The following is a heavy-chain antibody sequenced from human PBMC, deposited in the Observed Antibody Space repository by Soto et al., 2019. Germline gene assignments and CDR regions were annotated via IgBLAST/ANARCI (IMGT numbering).Heavy chain of an antibody. CDR1: GDSVRNQY. CDR3: GRLEGLATISYYFDY. Sequence: SETLSLTCTVSGDSVRNQYWSWIRRPPGRGLEWIGYIYSSGSTKYNPSLKSRLTISVDTSKNQFSLKLMSLSAADTAVYYCGRLEGLATISYYFDYWGQGALVTVSS. D-gene: IGHD3-9*01. J-gene: IGHJ4*02. V-gene: IGHV4-4*09. CDR2: IYSSGST.